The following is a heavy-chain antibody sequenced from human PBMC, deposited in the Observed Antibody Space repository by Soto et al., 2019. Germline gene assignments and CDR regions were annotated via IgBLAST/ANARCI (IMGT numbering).Heavy chain of an antibody. CDR1: GGTFNTYA. CDR2: ISPMFGAA. Sequence: QVQLVQSGAEMKKHGSSVKVSCQSSGGTFNTYAMNWVRQAPGQGTEWMGDISPMFGAANYAPKFQGRVTITADEATGTSYMQLSCLTSEDTALYFCAWEVQVHTTESVYWGQG. J-gene: IGHJ4*02. CDR3: AWEVQVHTTESVY. V-gene: IGHV1-69*19.